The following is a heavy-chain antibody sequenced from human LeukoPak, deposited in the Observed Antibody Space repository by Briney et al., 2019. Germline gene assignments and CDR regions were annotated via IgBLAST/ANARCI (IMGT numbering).Heavy chain of an antibody. V-gene: IGHV1-18*01. CDR1: GYSFTSHG. D-gene: IGHD3-16*01. CDR3: ARGWGSYSAY. J-gene: IGHJ4*02. Sequence: ASVKVSCKASGYSFTSHGISWVRQAPGQGLEWIGWISGYDSNRKYAQKVQGRVTMTTDTSTSTAYMELRSLRSDDTAVYFCARGWGSYSAYWGQGTPVTVSS. CDR2: ISGYDSNR.